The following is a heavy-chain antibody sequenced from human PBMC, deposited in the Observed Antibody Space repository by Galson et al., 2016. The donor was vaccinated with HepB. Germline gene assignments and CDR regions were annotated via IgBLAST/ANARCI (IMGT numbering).Heavy chain of an antibody. Sequence: SVKVSCKASGYTFTSYNLHWVRQAPGQGVEWMGIINPSDGSTGYAQKLQGRVPLTRATSRGTVYMELSSLRSEDTAVYYCARGVSADLPHYDFWSGDTAYNLFDSWGQGTLVTVSS. CDR1: GYTFTSYN. J-gene: IGHJ5*01. V-gene: IGHV1-46*01. CDR2: INPSDGST. D-gene: IGHD3-3*01. CDR3: ARGVSADLPHYDFWSGDTAYNLFDS.